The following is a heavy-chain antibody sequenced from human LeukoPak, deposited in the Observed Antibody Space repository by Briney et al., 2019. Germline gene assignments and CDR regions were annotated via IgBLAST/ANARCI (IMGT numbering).Heavy chain of an antibody. Sequence: GGSLRLSCAASGFTFSSYWMSWVRQAPGKGLEWVANIKQDGSEKYYVDSVKGRFTISRDNAKNSLYLQMNSLRAEDTAVYYCARSIVGAHDAFDIWGQGTMVTVSS. CDR3: ARSIVGAHDAFDI. V-gene: IGHV3-7*01. CDR2: IKQDGSEK. J-gene: IGHJ3*02. CDR1: GFTFSSYW. D-gene: IGHD1-26*01.